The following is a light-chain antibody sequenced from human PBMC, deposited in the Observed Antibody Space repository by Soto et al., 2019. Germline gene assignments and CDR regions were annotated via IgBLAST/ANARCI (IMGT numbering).Light chain of an antibody. CDR3: CSYAGSGMVV. Sequence: QSALIQPASVSGSPGQAITISCTGTSSDIGTYNLVSWYQQHPGKVPKLIIYEVTKGPSGVSNRFSGSKSGNTASLTISGLQAEDEADYYCCSYAGSGMVVLGGGTKVTVL. V-gene: IGLV2-23*02. J-gene: IGLJ2*01. CDR2: EVT. CDR1: SSDIGTYNL.